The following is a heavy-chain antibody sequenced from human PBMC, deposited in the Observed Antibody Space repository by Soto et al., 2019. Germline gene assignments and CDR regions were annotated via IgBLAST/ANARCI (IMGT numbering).Heavy chain of an antibody. Sequence: PGGSLRLSCAASGFTFSSYAMSWVRQAPGKGLEWVSAISGNGGSTYYADSVKGRFTISRDNSKNTLYLQMGSLRAEDMAVYYCARDLGDWNFSAFGIWGQGTMVTVSS. V-gene: IGHV3-23*01. D-gene: IGHD1-7*01. CDR2: ISGNGGST. CDR1: GFTFSSYA. J-gene: IGHJ3*02. CDR3: ARDLGDWNFSAFGI.